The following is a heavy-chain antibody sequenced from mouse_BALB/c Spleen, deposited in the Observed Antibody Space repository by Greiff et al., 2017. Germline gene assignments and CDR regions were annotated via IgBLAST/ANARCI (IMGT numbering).Heavy chain of an antibody. D-gene: IGHD2-1*01. CDR2: IDPSDSET. CDR3: ADGNYYYAMDY. J-gene: IGHJ4*01. CDR1: GYSFTSYW. V-gene: IGHV1S126*01. Sequence: VQLQQSGPQLVRPGASVKISCKASGYSFTSYWMHWVKQRPGQGLEWIGMIDPSDSETRLNQKFKDKATLTVDKSSSTAYMQLSSPTSEDSAVYYCADGNYYYAMDYWGQGTSVTVSS.